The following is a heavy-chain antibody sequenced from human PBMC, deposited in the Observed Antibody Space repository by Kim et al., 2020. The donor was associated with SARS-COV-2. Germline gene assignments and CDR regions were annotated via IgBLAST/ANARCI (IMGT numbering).Heavy chain of an antibody. V-gene: IGHV1-3*01. CDR1: GYTFTSYA. CDR2: INAGNGNT. CDR3: ARGLGIAAAVVLGY. Sequence: ASVKVSCKASGYTFTSYAMHWVRQAPGQRLEWMGWINAGNGNTKYSQKFQGRVTITRDTSASTAYMELSSLRSEDTAVYYCARGLGIAAAVVLGYWGQGTLVTVSS. D-gene: IGHD6-13*01. J-gene: IGHJ4*02.